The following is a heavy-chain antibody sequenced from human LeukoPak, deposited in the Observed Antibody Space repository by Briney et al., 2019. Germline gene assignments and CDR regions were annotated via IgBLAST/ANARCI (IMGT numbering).Heavy chain of an antibody. D-gene: IGHD5-18*01. V-gene: IGHV3-48*03. CDR1: GFSFSSYE. J-gene: IGHJ4*02. CDR2: ITSGGSTGRKI. CDR3: ARTANSPSYYFDY. Sequence: GGSLRLSCAASGFSFSSYEMGWVRQAPGKGLEWVSDITSGGSTGRKIDYAESVKGRFTISGAKAKNSLHLQMNSLRAEDTGVYYCARTANSPSYYFDYWGQGTLVTVSS.